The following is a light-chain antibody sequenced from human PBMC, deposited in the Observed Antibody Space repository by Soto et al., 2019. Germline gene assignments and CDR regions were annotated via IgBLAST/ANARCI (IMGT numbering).Light chain of an antibody. CDR1: SSSIGAGYD. Sequence: QSVLTQPPSVSRAPGQRVTISCTGSSSSIGAGYDVHWYQQLPGTAPKLLIYANTNRPSGVPDRFSGSKSGSSASLAITGLQAEDEADYYCQSYDSSLSGSVVFGGGTKLTVL. V-gene: IGLV1-40*01. J-gene: IGLJ2*01. CDR2: ANT. CDR3: QSYDSSLSGSVV.